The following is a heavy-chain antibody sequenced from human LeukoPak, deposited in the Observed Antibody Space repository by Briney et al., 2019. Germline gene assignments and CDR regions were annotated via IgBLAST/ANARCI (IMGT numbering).Heavy chain of an antibody. CDR1: GGSITSGGYY. CDR3: ARGLTYYENGLDV. Sequence: PSQTLSLTCTVSGGSITSGGYYWSWVRQHPGRGLEWIGYIYYSGSSYYSPSFKSRVSMSVDTSKNQFSLQLSSVTAADTAVYYCARGLTYYENGLDVWSQGTTVTVSS. J-gene: IGHJ6*02. CDR2: IYYSGSS. D-gene: IGHD3-3*01. V-gene: IGHV4-31*03.